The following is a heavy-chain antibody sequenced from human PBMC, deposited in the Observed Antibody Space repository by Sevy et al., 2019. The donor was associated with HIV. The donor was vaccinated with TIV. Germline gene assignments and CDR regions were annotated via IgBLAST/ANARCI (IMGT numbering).Heavy chain of an antibody. D-gene: IGHD3-10*01. V-gene: IGHV4-39*01. CDR2: VHYTENT. CDR1: GDSITSNNYY. J-gene: IGHJ4*02. Sequence: SETLSLACSVSGDSITSNNYYWGWIRQSPGKGLEWLGSVHYTENTYYSPSLKHRITISIDTSKNQFSLTLRSVTAADKAVYYCATVYYYPSGGIDDYWGQGTLVTVSS. CDR3: ATVYYYPSGGIDDY.